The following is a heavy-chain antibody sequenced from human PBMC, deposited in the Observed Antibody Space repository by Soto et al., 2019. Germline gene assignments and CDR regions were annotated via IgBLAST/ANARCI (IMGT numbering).Heavy chain of an antibody. Sequence: VQLVESGGGLVQPGRSLRLSCAASGFTFDDYAMHWVRQAPGKGLEWVSGISWNSGSIGYADSVKGRFTISRDNAKKSLYLQMNSLRTEDTALYYCAKDIGGADGYYYNMDVWGKGTTVTVSS. D-gene: IGHD6-25*01. CDR3: AKDIGGADGYYYNMDV. CDR2: ISWNSGSI. CDR1: GFTFDDYA. J-gene: IGHJ6*03. V-gene: IGHV3-9*01.